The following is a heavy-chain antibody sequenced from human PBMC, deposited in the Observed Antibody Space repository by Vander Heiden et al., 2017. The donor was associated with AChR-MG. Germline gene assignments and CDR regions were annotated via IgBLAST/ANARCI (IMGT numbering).Heavy chain of an antibody. J-gene: IGHJ5*02. V-gene: IGHV1-3*01. CDR3: ARVLDTAMVKVVGWFDP. CDR1: GYTFTSYA. CDR2: INAGNGNT. D-gene: IGHD5-18*01. Sequence: QVQLVQSGAEVTKPGASVKVSCKASGYTFTSYAMHWGRQAPGQRLEWMRWINAGNGNTKYSQKFQGRVTITRDTSASTAYMELSSLRSEDTAVYYCARVLDTAMVKVVGWFDPWGQGTLVTVSS.